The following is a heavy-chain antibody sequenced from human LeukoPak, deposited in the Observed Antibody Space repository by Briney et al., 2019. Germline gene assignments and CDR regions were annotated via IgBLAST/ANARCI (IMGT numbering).Heavy chain of an antibody. V-gene: IGHV4-59*08. CDR1: GGSISSYY. Sequence: SETLSLTCTVSGGSISSYYWSWIRQPPGKGLEWIGYIYYSGSTYYNPSLKSRVTISVDTSKNQFSLKLSSVTAADTAVYYCARQRFLEWYFDYWGQGTLVTVSS. D-gene: IGHD3-3*01. J-gene: IGHJ4*02. CDR3: ARQRFLEWYFDY. CDR2: IYYSGST.